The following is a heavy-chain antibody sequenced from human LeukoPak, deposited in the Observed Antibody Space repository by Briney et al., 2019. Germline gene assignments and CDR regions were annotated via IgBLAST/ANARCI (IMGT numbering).Heavy chain of an antibody. Sequence: SGRSLRLSCAASGFTFDDYAMHWVRQAPGKGLEWVSGISWNSGSTGYADSVKGRFTISRDNAKNSLYLQMNSLRAEDTALYYCARQYSSSRENWFDPWGQGTLVTVSS. CDR1: GFTFDDYA. D-gene: IGHD6-13*01. V-gene: IGHV3-9*01. CDR3: ARQYSSSRENWFDP. CDR2: ISWNSGST. J-gene: IGHJ5*02.